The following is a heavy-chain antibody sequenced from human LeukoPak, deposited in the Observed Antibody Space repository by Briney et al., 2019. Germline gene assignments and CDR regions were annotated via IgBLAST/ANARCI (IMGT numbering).Heavy chain of an antibody. CDR2: IIPIFGTA. CDR3: ATATRYFDWLLPLDY. V-gene: IGHV1-69*01. D-gene: IGHD3-9*01. Sequence: ASVKVSCKASGGTFSSYAISWVRQAPGQGLEWMGGIIPIFGTANYAQKFQGRVTITADESTSTAYMELSSLRSEDTAVYYCATATRYFDWLLPLDYWGRGTLVTVSS. CDR1: GGTFSSYA. J-gene: IGHJ4*02.